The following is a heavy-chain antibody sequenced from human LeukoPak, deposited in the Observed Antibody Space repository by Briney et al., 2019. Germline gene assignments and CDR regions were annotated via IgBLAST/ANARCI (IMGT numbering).Heavy chain of an antibody. J-gene: IGHJ5*02. D-gene: IGHD3-16*01. CDR1: GGSISSYY. CDR2: IYTSGST. Sequence: KPSETLSLTCTVSGGSISSYYWSWIRQPAGKGLEWIGRIYTSGSTNYNPPLKSRVTISIDTSQNQFSLKLNSVTAADTAVYFCARSPPFDLGRSQWFDPWGQGTLVTVSS. V-gene: IGHV4-4*07. CDR3: ARSPPFDLGRSQWFDP.